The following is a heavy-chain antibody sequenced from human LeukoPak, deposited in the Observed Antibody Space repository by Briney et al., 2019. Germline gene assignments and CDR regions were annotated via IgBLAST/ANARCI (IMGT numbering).Heavy chain of an antibody. Sequence: PGGSLRLSCAASGFTVSGNYMSWVRQAPGKGLEWVSVIYSGGRTYYADPVKGRFTLSRDDTKNTLSLQMNSLRADDTAVYYCASDIGDEHSYFYAMDVWGQGTTVTVSS. D-gene: IGHD5-24*01. V-gene: IGHV3-66*01. CDR1: GFTVSGNY. J-gene: IGHJ6*02. CDR3: ASDIGDEHSYFYAMDV. CDR2: IYSGGRT.